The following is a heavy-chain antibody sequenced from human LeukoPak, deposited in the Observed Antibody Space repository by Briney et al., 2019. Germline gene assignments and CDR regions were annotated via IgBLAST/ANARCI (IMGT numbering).Heavy chain of an antibody. J-gene: IGHJ4*02. D-gene: IGHD1-26*01. CDR2: IKQEGSEK. V-gene: IGHV3-7*03. CDR1: GFSFSASA. Sequence: GGSLRLSCAASGFSFSASAMHWVRQAPGKGLEWVANIKQEGSEKYCVNSVKGRFTISRDDAKSSLYLQMNSLRAEDTAAYYCTRSRSWDFFDFWGQGTLVTVSS. CDR3: TRSRSWDFFDF.